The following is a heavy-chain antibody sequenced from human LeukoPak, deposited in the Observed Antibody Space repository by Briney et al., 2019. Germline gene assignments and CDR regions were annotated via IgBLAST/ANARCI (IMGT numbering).Heavy chain of an antibody. Sequence: PGGSLRLSCAASGFTFSGYDMHWVRQATGKGLEWVSGIGTAGDTYYSGSVKGRFTISRENAKNSLYLQMNSLGAGDTAVYYCARGFRGYNYEFDCWGQGTLVTVSS. CDR1: GFTFSGYD. CDR2: IGTAGDT. J-gene: IGHJ4*02. D-gene: IGHD5-18*01. V-gene: IGHV3-13*04. CDR3: ARGFRGYNYEFDC.